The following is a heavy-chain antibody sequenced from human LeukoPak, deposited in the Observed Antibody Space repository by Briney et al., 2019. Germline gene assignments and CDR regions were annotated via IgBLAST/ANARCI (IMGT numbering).Heavy chain of an antibody. CDR3: ARDGSGASRYYGLDD. V-gene: IGHV1-2*06. D-gene: IGHD5-12*01. J-gene: IGHJ6*02. CDR1: GYTFTDYF. Sequence: ASVKVSCKASGYTFTDYFMYWVRQAPGQGLECMGRINPKSGGTNYARDFQGRVTMTRDTSINTAYMELSRLRSDDTAVYYCARDGSGASRYYGLDDWGQGTTVTVSS. CDR2: INPKSGGT.